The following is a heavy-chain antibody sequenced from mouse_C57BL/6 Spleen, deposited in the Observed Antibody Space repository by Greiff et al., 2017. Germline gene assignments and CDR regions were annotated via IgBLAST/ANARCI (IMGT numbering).Heavy chain of an antibody. D-gene: IGHD1-1*01. Sequence: QVQLQQSGAELVRPGASVTLSCKASGYTFTDYEMHWVKQTPVHGLEWIGAIDPETGGTAYNQKFKGKAILTADKSSSTAYMELRSLTSEDSAVYYCTRPRYYYGSSYVNFDYWGQGTTLTVSS. V-gene: IGHV1-15*01. CDR2: IDPETGGT. J-gene: IGHJ2*01. CDR1: GYTFTDYE. CDR3: TRPRYYYGSSYVNFDY.